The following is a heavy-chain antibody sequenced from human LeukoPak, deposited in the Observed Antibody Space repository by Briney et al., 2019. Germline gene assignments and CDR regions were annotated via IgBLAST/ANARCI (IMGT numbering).Heavy chain of an antibody. CDR1: GFTFNTNA. CDR3: ARALGSPLDY. Sequence: PGGSLRLSCAASGFTFNTNAMSWVRQAPGKGLVWVSRINSDGSSTSYADSVKGRFTISRDNAKNTLYLQMNSLRAEDTAVYYCARALGSPLDYWGQGTLVTVSS. CDR2: INSDGSST. V-gene: IGHV3-74*01. J-gene: IGHJ4*02. D-gene: IGHD1-26*01.